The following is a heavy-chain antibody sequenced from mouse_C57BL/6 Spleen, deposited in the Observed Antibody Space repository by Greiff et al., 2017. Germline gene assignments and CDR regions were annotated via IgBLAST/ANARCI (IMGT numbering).Heavy chain of an antibody. CDR1: GFTFSNYW. J-gene: IGHJ1*03. CDR2: IRLKSDNYAT. V-gene: IGHV6-3*01. D-gene: IGHD1-2*01. CDR3: TEIGLLRLWYFDV. Sequence: DVQLQESGGGLVQPGGSMKLSCVASGFTFSNYWMNWVRQSPEKGLEWVAQIRLKSDNYATHYAESVKGRFTISRDDSKSSVYLQMNNLRAEDTGIYYCTEIGLLRLWYFDVWGTGTTVTVSS.